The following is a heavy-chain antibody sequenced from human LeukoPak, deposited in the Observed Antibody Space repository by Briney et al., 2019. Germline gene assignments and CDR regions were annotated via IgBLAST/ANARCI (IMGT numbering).Heavy chain of an antibody. V-gene: IGHV4-61*02. CDR1: GGSISSGSYC. J-gene: IGHJ4*02. CDR3: ARASFFRYYDSSGYYPYYFDY. CDR2: IYTSGST. Sequence: SETLSLTCTVSGGSISSGSYCWSWIRQPAGKGLEWIGRIYTSGSTNYNPSLKSRVTISVDTSKNQFSLKLSSVTAADTAVYYCARASFFRYYDSSGYYPYYFDYWGQGTLVTVSS. D-gene: IGHD3-22*01.